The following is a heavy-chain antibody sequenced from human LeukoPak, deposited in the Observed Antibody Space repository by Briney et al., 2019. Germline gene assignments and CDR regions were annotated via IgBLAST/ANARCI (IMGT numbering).Heavy chain of an antibody. CDR2: IYGGGST. V-gene: IGHV3-53*01. CDR3: ARAYDSSGYYSY. Sequence: GGSLRLSCAASGFTVSSNYMSWVRQAPGKGLEWVSVIYGGGSTYYADSVKGRFTISRDNSKNTLYLQMNSLRAEDTAVYYCARAYDSSGYYSYWGQGTLVTVSS. CDR1: GFTVSSNY. D-gene: IGHD3-22*01. J-gene: IGHJ4*02.